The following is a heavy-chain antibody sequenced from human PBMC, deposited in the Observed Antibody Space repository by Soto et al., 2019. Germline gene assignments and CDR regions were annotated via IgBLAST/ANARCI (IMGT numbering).Heavy chain of an antibody. V-gene: IGHV3-23*01. J-gene: IGHJ4*01. Sequence: EVQLLEYGGGLVQRGESMRLSWVASGVTCNKYAMTWVRQAPGKGLEWVSSISGSSSTTYYADSVKGRFTISRDNSKNTVYLHMNTLSTEDTAVYYCAPTRYDYGDDAVGYWGQGTLVTVSS. CDR1: GVTCNKYA. D-gene: IGHD4-17*01. CDR3: APTRYDYGDDAVGY. CDR2: ISGSSSTT.